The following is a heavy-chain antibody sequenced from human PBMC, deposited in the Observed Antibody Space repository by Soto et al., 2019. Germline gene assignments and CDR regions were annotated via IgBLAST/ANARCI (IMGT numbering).Heavy chain of an antibody. J-gene: IGHJ6*02. D-gene: IGHD6-19*01. CDR1: GYTFTGYY. V-gene: IGHV1-2*04. Sequence: ASVKVSCKASGYTFTGYYMHWVRQAPGQGLEWMGWINPNSGGTNYAQKFQGWVTMTRDTSISTVYMELSRLRSDDTAVYYCARGSASSSPEYYYYYYGMDVWGQGTTVTVSS. CDR2: INPNSGGT. CDR3: ARGSASSSPEYYYYYYGMDV.